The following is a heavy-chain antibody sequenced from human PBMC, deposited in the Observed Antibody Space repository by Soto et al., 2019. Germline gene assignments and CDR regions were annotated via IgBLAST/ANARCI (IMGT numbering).Heavy chain of an antibody. CDR2: ISGSGGST. D-gene: IGHD1-20*01. CDR3: AKDSPFPFITGTTAFDI. CDR1: GFTFSSYA. Sequence: EVQLLESGGGLVQPGGSLRLSCVASGFTFSSYAMSWVRQAPGKGLEWVSAISGSGGSTYYADSVKGRFTISRDNSKNTLYLQMNSLRAEDTAVYYCAKDSPFPFITGTTAFDIWGQGTMVTVSS. J-gene: IGHJ3*02. V-gene: IGHV3-23*01.